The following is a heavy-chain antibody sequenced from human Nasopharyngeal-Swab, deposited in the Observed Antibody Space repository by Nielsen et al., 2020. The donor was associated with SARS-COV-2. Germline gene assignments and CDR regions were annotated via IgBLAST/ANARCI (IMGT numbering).Heavy chain of an antibody. J-gene: IGHJ4*02. CDR2: IIPIFGTA. CDR1: GGTFSSYA. D-gene: IGHD3-22*01. V-gene: IGHV1-69*13. Sequence: SVKVSCKASGGTFSSYAISWVRQAPGQGLEWMGGIIPIFGTANYAQKFQGRVTITADESTSTAYMELSSLRSEDTAVYYCARGTYYYDSSGYYIDYWGQGTLVTVSS. CDR3: ARGTYYYDSSGYYIDY.